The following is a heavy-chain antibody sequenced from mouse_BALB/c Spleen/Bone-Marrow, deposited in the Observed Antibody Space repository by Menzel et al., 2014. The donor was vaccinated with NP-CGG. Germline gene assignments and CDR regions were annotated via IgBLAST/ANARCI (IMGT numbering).Heavy chain of an antibody. CDR1: GYTFSSYW. V-gene: IGHV1-9*01. D-gene: IGHD1-1*02. CDR2: ILPGSGSS. J-gene: IGHJ2*01. CDR3: AGCAWSFDY. Sequence: VMLVESGAELMKPGASVKISCKATGYTFSSYWIEWVKQRPGHGLEWIGEILPGSGSSNYNEKFKGKATITADTSSNTAYMQLSSLASEDSAVYYCAGCAWSFDYWGQGTTLTVSS.